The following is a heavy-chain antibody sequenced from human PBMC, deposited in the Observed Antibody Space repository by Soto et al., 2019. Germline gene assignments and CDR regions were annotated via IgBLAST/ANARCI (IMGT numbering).Heavy chain of an antibody. D-gene: IGHD1-26*01. V-gene: IGHV3-21*01. CDR1: GFTFSSYS. CDR2: ISSSSSYI. CDR3: AREGVQHGAGPYYYYGMDV. J-gene: IGHJ6*02. Sequence: EVQLVESGGGLVKPGGSLRLSCAASGFTFSSYSMNCVRQAPGKGLEWVSSISSSSSYIYYADSVKGRFTISRDNAKNSLYLQMNSLRAEDTAVYYCAREGVQHGAGPYYYYGMDVWGQGTTVTVSS.